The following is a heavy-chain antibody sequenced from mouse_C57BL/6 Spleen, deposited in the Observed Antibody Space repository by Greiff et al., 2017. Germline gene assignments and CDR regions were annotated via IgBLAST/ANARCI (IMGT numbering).Heavy chain of an antibody. D-gene: IGHD2-5*01. CDR3: ARRDSNYWYFDV. J-gene: IGHJ1*03. V-gene: IGHV1-42*01. CDR1: GYSFTGYY. CDR2: INPSTGGT. Sequence: VQLQQSGPELVKPGASVKISCKASGYSFTGYYMNWVKQSPEKSLEWIGEINPSTGGTTYNQKFKAKATLTVDKSSSTAYMQLKSLTSEDSAVYYCARRDSNYWYFDVWGTGTTVTVSS.